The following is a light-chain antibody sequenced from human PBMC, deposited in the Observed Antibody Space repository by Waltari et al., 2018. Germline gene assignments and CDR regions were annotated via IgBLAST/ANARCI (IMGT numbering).Light chain of an antibody. CDR2: DTS. CDR1: ESVSNY. J-gene: IGKJ4*01. V-gene: IGKV3-11*01. CDR3: QQGVILPLT. Sequence: EIVLTQSPVTLSLAAGERATLSCRARESVSNYLAWYQQKPGQSPTLLIYDTSKRATGIPGGFSGSGYGTDFTLTINNLEAEDFALYYCQQGVILPLTFGGGTKLEIK.